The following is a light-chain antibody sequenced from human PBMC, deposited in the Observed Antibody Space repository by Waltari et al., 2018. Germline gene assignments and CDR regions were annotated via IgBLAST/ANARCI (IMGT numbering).Light chain of an antibody. CDR3: QQYYRNPYT. CDR2: CSS. CDR1: QSILYNANNKHY. V-gene: IGKV4-1*01. Sequence: DIVVTQSPDSLAVSLGEKATISCKCSQSILYNANNKHYLAWLQKKPGQPPKLLISCSSSRESGVPDRFCGSGSGPEFNLTISGPQAADVAVYYCQQYYRNPYTFGQGTNLEI. J-gene: IGKJ2*01.